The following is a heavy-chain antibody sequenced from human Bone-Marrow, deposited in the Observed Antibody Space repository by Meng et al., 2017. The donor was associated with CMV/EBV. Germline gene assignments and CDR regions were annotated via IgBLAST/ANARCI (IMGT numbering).Heavy chain of an antibody. CDR2: ISSKSSYI. V-gene: IGHV3-21*01. Sequence: GESLKISWAASGITFSSHSMNWVRQAPGKGLEWVSSISSKSSYIYYAVSVKGRFTISRDNAKNSLYLQMTSLRAEDTAVYYCAREGYCSSTSCYKYYYYYGMDVWGQGTTVTVSS. CDR1: GITFSSHS. D-gene: IGHD2-2*02. CDR3: AREGYCSSTSCYKYYYYYGMDV. J-gene: IGHJ6*02.